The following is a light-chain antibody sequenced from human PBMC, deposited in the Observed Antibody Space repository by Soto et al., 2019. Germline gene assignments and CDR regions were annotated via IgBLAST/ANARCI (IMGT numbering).Light chain of an antibody. Sequence: EIVLTQSPATLSLFPGERATLSCRASQSVSSYFAWYQQKPGQAPRLLIYDASNRATGIPARFSGSGSGTDFTLTISSLEPDDFAVYYCQQRGNWPVTFGQGTRVDIK. V-gene: IGKV3-11*01. J-gene: IGKJ1*01. CDR1: QSVSSY. CDR3: QQRGNWPVT. CDR2: DAS.